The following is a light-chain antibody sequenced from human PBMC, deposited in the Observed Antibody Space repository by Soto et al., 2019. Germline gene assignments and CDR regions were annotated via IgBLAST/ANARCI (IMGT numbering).Light chain of an antibody. Sequence: QSALTQPASVSGSTGQSITISCTGTRSDVGGYNYVSWYQQHPGKAPKLMIYEVSNRPSWVSNRFSGSKSGNTASLTISGLQAEDEDDYYCSSYTSSSTLGFGGGTKLPVL. J-gene: IGLJ2*01. CDR1: RSDVGGYNY. V-gene: IGLV2-14*01. CDR3: SSYTSSSTLG. CDR2: EVS.